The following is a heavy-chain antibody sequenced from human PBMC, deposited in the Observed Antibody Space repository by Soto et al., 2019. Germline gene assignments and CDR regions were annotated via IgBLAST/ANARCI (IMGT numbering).Heavy chain of an antibody. CDR2: ISYDGSNK. CDR3: AKDWDIVVVTAIRYGMDV. CDR1: GFTFSSYG. Sequence: QVQLVESGGGVVQPGRSLRLSCAASGFTFSSYGMHWVRQAPGKGLEWVAVISYDGSNKYYADSVKGRFTISRDNSKNTLYLQMTSLGAEATAVYYCAKDWDIVVVTAIRYGMDVWGQGTTVTVSS. V-gene: IGHV3-30*18. D-gene: IGHD2-21*02. J-gene: IGHJ6*02.